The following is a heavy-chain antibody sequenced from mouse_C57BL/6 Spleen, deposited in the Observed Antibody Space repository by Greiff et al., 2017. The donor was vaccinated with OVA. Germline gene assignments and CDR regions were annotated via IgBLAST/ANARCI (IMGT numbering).Heavy chain of an antibody. Sequence: VQLQESGPELVKPGASVKISCKASGYAFSSSWMNWVKQRPGKGLEWIGRIYPGDGDTNYNGKFKGKATLTADKSSSTAYMQLSSLASEDSAVCGCARSGGSAEGFAYWGQGTLVTVSA. J-gene: IGHJ3*01. CDR2: IYPGDGDT. V-gene: IGHV1-82*01. CDR1: GYAFSSSW. CDR3: ARSGGSAEGFAY. D-gene: IGHD6-1*01.